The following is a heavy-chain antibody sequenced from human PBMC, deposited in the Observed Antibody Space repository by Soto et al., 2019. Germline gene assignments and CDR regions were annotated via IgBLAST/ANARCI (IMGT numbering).Heavy chain of an antibody. Sequence: GASVKVSCKASGYTFTAYYIHWVRQAPGQGLEWMGWINPNGGGTKYAQKFQGRVTMTRDTSINTAYMELTRLTSDDTAVYYCARAVHTMIQGVRFRVDQWGQGILVTVS. V-gene: IGHV1-2*02. CDR3: ARAVHTMIQGVRFRVDQ. J-gene: IGHJ4*02. D-gene: IGHD3-10*01. CDR1: GYTFTAYY. CDR2: INPNGGGT.